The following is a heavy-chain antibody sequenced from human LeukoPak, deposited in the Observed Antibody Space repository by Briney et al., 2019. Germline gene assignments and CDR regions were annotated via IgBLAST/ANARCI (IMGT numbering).Heavy chain of an antibody. Sequence: GASVKVSCKASGYTFTGYYMHWVRQAPGQGLEWMGWINPNSGGTNYAQKFQGRVTMTRDTSISTAYMELSRLRSDDTAVYYCAREYYDILTGYNYFDYWGQGTLVTVSS. V-gene: IGHV1-2*02. CDR3: AREYYDILTGYNYFDY. D-gene: IGHD3-9*01. J-gene: IGHJ4*02. CDR1: GYTFTGYY. CDR2: INPNSGGT.